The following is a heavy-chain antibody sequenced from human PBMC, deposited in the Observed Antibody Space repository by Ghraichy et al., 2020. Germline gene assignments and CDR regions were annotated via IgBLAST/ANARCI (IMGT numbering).Heavy chain of an antibody. CDR2: IYYSGST. Sequence: SQTLSLTCTVSGDSISNYYWSWIRQPPGKGLEWIGCIYYSGSTKYNPSLQSRVTISVDTSKNQFSLKLSSVTAADTAVYYCARGGTSSAIPGDYYYYGMDVWVQGTTVTVSS. D-gene: IGHD2-2*01. J-gene: IGHJ6*02. CDR3: ARGGTSSAIPGDYYYYGMDV. CDR1: GDSISNYY. V-gene: IGHV4-59*01.